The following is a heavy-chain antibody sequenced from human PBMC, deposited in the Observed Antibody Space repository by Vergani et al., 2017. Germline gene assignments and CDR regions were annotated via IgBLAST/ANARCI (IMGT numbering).Heavy chain of an antibody. CDR2: ISASGNA. D-gene: IGHD2-15*01. CDR1: GGYISAGYYF. CDR3: ARRSGGYYSGGKVHPLRTAFDV. V-gene: IGHV4-61*02. J-gene: IGHJ3*01. Sequence: QVQLQASGPGRVKPSQTLSLICTMSGGYISAGYYFWSWTRQPAGKGLEWLGHISASGNASHSPSLKTRVSMSVDTSKNQFSLTVTSVTAADTAIYFCARRSGGYYSGGKVHPLRTAFDVWGHGTVVTVSS.